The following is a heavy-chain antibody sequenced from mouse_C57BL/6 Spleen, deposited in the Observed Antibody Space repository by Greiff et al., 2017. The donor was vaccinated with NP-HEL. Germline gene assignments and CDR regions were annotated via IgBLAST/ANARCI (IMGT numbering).Heavy chain of an antibody. CDR2: IYPSDSET. D-gene: IGHD2-5*01. CDR3: ARSDYSNYGAMDY. Sequence: QVQLKQPGAELVRPGSSVKLSCKASGYTFTSYWMDWVKQRPGQGLEWIGNIYPSDSETHYNQKFKDKATLTVDKSSSTAYMQLSSLTSEDSAVYYCARSDYSNYGAMDYWGQGTSVTVSS. V-gene: IGHV1-61*01. CDR1: GYTFTSYW. J-gene: IGHJ4*01.